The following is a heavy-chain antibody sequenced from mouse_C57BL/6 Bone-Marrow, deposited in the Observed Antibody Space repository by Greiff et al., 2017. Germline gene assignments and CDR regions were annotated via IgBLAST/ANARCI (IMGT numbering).Heavy chain of an antibody. CDR1: GYTFTSYW. V-gene: IGHV1-74*01. CDR2: IHPSDSDT. CDR3: ATCYGNYVSWFAY. J-gene: IGHJ3*01. D-gene: IGHD2-10*01. Sequence: LVESGAELVKPGASVKVSCKASGYTFTSYWMHWVKQRPGQGLEWIGRIHPSDSDTNYNQKFKGKATLTVDKSSSTAYMQLSSLTSEDSAVYYCATCYGNYVSWFAYWGQGTLVTVSA.